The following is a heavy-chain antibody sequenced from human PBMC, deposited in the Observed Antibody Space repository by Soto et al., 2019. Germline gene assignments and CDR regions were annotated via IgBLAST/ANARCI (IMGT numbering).Heavy chain of an antibody. J-gene: IGHJ4*02. V-gene: IGHV3-74*01. CDR3: ARVMTRDFWSGYYPDY. CDR1: GFTFSSYW. Sequence: GGSLRLSCAASGFTFSSYWMHWVRQAPGKGLVWVSRINSDGSSTSYADSVKGRFTISRDNAKNTLYLQMNSLRAEDTAVYYCARVMTRDFWSGYYPDYWGQGTLVTVSS. D-gene: IGHD3-3*01. CDR2: INSDGSST.